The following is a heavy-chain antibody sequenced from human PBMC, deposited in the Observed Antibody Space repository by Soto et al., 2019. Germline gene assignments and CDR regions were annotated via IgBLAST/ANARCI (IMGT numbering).Heavy chain of an antibody. Sequence: SETLSLTCTVSGGSISSGGYYWSWIRQHPGKGLEWIGYIYYSGSTYYNPSLKSRVTISVDTSKNQFSLKLSSVTAADTAVYYCARGYYDILTGYYTHFDYWGQGTLVTVS. V-gene: IGHV4-31*03. CDR2: IYYSGST. D-gene: IGHD3-9*01. CDR1: GGSISSGGYY. CDR3: ARGYYDILTGYYTHFDY. J-gene: IGHJ4*02.